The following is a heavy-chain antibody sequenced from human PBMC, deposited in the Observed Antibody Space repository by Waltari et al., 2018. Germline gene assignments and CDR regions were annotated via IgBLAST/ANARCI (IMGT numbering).Heavy chain of an antibody. CDR2: ISYDGSNK. J-gene: IGHJ6*02. CDR3: ARDPGLGTGWNYYYYYGMDV. D-gene: IGHD7-27*01. Sequence: QVQLVESGGGVVQPGRSLRLSCAASGFTFSSYAMHWVRQAPGKGLEWVAVISYDGSNKYYADSVKGRFTISRDNSKNTLYLQMNSLRAEDTAVYYCARDPGLGTGWNYYYYYGMDVWGQGTTVTVSS. CDR1: GFTFSSYA. V-gene: IGHV3-30-3*01.